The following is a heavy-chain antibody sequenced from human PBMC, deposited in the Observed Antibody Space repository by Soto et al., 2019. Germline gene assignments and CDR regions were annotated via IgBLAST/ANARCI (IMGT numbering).Heavy chain of an antibody. D-gene: IGHD2-2*01. Sequence: QVQLQESGPGLVKPSQTLSLTCSVSGGSISRGAYYWSWIRQHPGKGLEWIGYISYSGNTFYNPSLQSRVTISVDTSKNQFSLKLSSVTAADTAVYYCASGTIVLVPAAFDYWGQGTLVTVSS. CDR3: ASGTIVLVPAAFDY. CDR1: GGSISRGAYY. V-gene: IGHV4-31*03. J-gene: IGHJ4*02. CDR2: ISYSGNT.